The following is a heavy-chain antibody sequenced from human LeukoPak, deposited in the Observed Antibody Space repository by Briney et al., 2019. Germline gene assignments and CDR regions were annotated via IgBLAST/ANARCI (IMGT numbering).Heavy chain of an antibody. CDR3: ARGSPTGLGDHDAFDI. V-gene: IGHV4-34*01. CDR2: INHSGIT. Sequence: PSEILSLTCGISGGSLSAYYWNWIRQPPGKGLEWIGEINHSGITDHNPSLKSRVTISLDTSKNQFSLKLSSVTAADTAVYYCARGSPTGLGDHDAFDIWGQGTMVTVSS. D-gene: IGHD3-16*01. J-gene: IGHJ3*02. CDR1: GGSLSAYY.